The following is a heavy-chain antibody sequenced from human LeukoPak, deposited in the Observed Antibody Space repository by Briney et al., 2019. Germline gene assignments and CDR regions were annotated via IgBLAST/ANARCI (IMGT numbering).Heavy chain of an antibody. V-gene: IGHV3-30-3*01. J-gene: IGHJ4*02. Sequence: HPGRSLRLSCAASGFTFSSYAMHWVRQAPGKGLERVAVISYDGSNKYYADSVKGRFTISRDNSKNTLYLQMNSLRAEDTAVYYCASFSYCSSTSCYAGSDYWGQGTLVTVS. CDR1: GFTFSSYA. CDR2: ISYDGSNK. D-gene: IGHD2-2*01. CDR3: ASFSYCSSTSCYAGSDY.